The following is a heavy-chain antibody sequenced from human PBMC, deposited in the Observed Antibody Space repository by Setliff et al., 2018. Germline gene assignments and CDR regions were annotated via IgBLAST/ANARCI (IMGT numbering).Heavy chain of an antibody. J-gene: IGHJ6*02. V-gene: IGHV4-39*07. Sequence: SETLSLTCTVSGGSISSSSYYWGWIRQPPGKGLEWIGSISHSGSTFYNPSLKSRVTISVDTSKNQFSLKLSSVTAADTAVYYCARVPSYGSGSFYYYYYGMDVWGQGTTVTVSS. CDR2: ISHSGST. D-gene: IGHD3-10*01. CDR1: GGSISSSSYY. CDR3: ARVPSYGSGSFYYYYYGMDV.